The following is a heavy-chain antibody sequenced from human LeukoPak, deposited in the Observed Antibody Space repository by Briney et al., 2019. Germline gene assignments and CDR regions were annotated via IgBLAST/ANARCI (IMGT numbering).Heavy chain of an antibody. D-gene: IGHD3-16*01. CDR2: IRYDGSNK. CDR3: ARDLGVVPRVTAPLHYFDY. CDR1: GFTFSSYG. J-gene: IGHJ4*02. Sequence: GGSLRLSCAVSGFTFSSYGMHWVRQAPGKGLEWVAFIRYDGSNKYYADSVKGRFTISRDNSKNTLYLQMNSLRAEDTAVYYCARDLGVVPRVTAPLHYFDYWGQGTLVTVSS. V-gene: IGHV3-30*02.